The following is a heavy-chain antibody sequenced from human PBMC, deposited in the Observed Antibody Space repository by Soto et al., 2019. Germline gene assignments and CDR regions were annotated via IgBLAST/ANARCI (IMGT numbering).Heavy chain of an antibody. Sequence: QVQLVESGGGVVQPGRSLRLSCAASGFTFSSYAMHWVRQAPGKGLEWVAVISYDGSNKYYADSVKGRLTISRDNSKNTLYLQMNSLRAEDTAVYYCARDLTVVTGYYYYGMDVWGQGTTVTVSS. D-gene: IGHD2-15*01. CDR1: GFTFSSYA. CDR3: ARDLTVVTGYYYYGMDV. V-gene: IGHV3-30-3*01. J-gene: IGHJ6*02. CDR2: ISYDGSNK.